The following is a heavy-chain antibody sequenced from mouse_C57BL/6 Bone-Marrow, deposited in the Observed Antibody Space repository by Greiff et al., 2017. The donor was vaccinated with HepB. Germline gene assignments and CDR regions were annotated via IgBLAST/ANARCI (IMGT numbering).Heavy chain of an antibody. J-gene: IGHJ3*01. D-gene: IGHD2-2*01. V-gene: IGHV1-53*01. CDR1: GYTFTSYW. CDR3: ARREEIYYGYDGPWFAY. CDR2: INPSNGGT. Sequence: VQLQQPGTELVKPGASVKLSCKASGYTFTSYWMHWVKQRPGQGLEWIGNINPSNGGTNYNEKFKSKATLTVDKSSSTAYMQLSSLTSEDSAVYYCARREEIYYGYDGPWFAYWGQGTLVTVSA.